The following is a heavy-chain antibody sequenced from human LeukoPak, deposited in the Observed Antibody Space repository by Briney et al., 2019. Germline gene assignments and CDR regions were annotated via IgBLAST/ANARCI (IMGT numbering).Heavy chain of an antibody. CDR1: GDSVSRNSAA. Sequence: SQTLSLTCSISGDSVSRNSAAWNWIRQSPSRGLEWLGRTYYRAKWYSDYAVSGRSRITINPAASKNQFSLELNSVTPEDTAISYCARANIAVSGISYFDSWGQGTLVTVSS. V-gene: IGHV6-1*01. J-gene: IGHJ4*02. D-gene: IGHD6-19*01. CDR3: ARANIAVSGISYFDS. CDR2: TYYRAKWYS.